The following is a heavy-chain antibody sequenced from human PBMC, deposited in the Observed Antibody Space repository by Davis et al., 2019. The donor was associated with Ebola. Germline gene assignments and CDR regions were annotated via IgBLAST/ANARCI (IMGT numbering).Heavy chain of an antibody. CDR1: GFTFSNYA. CDR3: AKDRVPAADAFDI. CDR2: ISYDGSNK. J-gene: IGHJ3*02. D-gene: IGHD2-2*01. Sequence: PGGSLRLSCAASGFTFSNYAMHWIRQAPGKGLEWVAVISYDGSNKYYADSVKGRFTISRDNSKNTLYLQMNSLRAEDTAVYYCAKDRVPAADAFDIWGQGTMVTVSS. V-gene: IGHV3-30*04.